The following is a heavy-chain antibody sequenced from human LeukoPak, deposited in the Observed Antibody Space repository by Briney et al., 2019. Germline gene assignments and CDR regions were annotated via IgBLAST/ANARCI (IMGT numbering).Heavy chain of an antibody. Sequence: EASVQVSCKASGYTFTSYYMHWVRQAPGQGLEWMGIINPSGGSTSYAQKFQGRVTMTRDTSTSTVYMELSNLRSEDTAVYYCAREPAHYYDSSGPQYFQHWGQGTLVTVSS. CDR2: INPSGGST. CDR1: GYTFTSYY. CDR3: AREPAHYYDSSGPQYFQH. V-gene: IGHV1-46*01. D-gene: IGHD3-22*01. J-gene: IGHJ1*01.